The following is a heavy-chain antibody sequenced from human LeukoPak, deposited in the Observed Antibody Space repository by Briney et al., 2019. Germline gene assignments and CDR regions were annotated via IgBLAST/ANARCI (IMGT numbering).Heavy chain of an antibody. CDR2: IYDSGST. CDR1: GGSIRNYY. D-gene: IGHD4-17*01. V-gene: IGHV4-59*01. Sequence: SETLSLTCTVSGGSIRNYYWSWIRQPPGKGLEWIGYIYDSGSTNYNPSLKSRVTISVDTSKNLFSLKLSSVTAADTAVYYCARGGSMTTVTIDYWGQGTLVTVSS. CDR3: ARGGSMTTVTIDY. J-gene: IGHJ4*02.